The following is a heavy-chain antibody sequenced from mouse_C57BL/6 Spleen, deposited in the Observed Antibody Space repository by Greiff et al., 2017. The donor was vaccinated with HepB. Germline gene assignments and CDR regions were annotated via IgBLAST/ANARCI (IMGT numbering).Heavy chain of an antibody. D-gene: IGHD1-1*01. CDR1: GYAFSSSW. V-gene: IGHV1-82*01. Sequence: QVQLKQSGPELVKPGASVKISCKASGYAFSSSWMNWVKQRPGQGLEWIGRIYPGDGDTNYNGKFKGKATLTADKSSSTAYMQLSSLTSEDSAVYFCARGGYYGSRPWYFDVWGTGTTVTVSS. J-gene: IGHJ1*03. CDR3: ARGGYYGSRPWYFDV. CDR2: IYPGDGDT.